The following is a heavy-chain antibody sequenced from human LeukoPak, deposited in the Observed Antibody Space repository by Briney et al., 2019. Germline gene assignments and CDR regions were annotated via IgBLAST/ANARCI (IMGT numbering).Heavy chain of an antibody. J-gene: IGHJ4*02. CDR3: AKDDGYGSGSYYPLFDY. V-gene: IGHV3-23*01. CDR1: GITFSSYE. CDR2: ISGSGGST. D-gene: IGHD3-10*01. Sequence: PGGSLRLSCAASGITFSSYEMNWVRQAPGKGLEWVSAISGSGGSTYYADSVKGRFTISRDNSNNTLYLQMNSLRAEDTAVYYCAKDDGYGSGSYYPLFDYWGQGTLVTVSS.